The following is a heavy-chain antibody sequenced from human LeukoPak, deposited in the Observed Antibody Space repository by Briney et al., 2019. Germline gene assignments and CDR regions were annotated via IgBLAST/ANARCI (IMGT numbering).Heavy chain of an antibody. Sequence: PGGSLRLSCAASGFTFSSYGMHWVRQAPGKGLEWVAVISYDGSNKYYADSVKGRFTISRDNSKNTLYLQMNSLRAEDTAVYHCAKSLGLPSGTNHSGDYWGQGTLVTVSS. CDR3: AKSLGLPSGTNHSGDY. V-gene: IGHV3-30*18. D-gene: IGHD3-10*01. J-gene: IGHJ4*02. CDR2: ISYDGSNK. CDR1: GFTFSSYG.